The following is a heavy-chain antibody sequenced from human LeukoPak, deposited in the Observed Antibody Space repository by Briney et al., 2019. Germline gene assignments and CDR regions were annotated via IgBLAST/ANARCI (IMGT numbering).Heavy chain of an antibody. CDR2: IDHSGST. J-gene: IGHJ3*02. Sequence: SETLSLTCTVSGYSISSGYYWGWIRQPPGKGLEWTGSIDHSGSTYYNPSLKSRITISVDTSKNQFSLKLSSVTAADTAVYYCARVGGITMIVVLITDAFDIWGQGTMVTVSS. CDR1: GYSISSGYY. D-gene: IGHD3-22*01. V-gene: IGHV4-38-2*02. CDR3: ARVGGITMIVVLITDAFDI.